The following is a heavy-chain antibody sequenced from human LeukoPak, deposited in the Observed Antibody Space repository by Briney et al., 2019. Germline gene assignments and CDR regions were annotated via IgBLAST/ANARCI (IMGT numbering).Heavy chain of an antibody. D-gene: IGHD3-10*01. V-gene: IGHV4-59*01. Sequence: SETLSLTCNVSDVSISSSYWSWIRQPPGKGLEWIGYIYYSGSTHYNPSLKSRLTISLDKAKNQFSLKVSSVTAADTAVHYCARGIWFGEGYYFYIDVWGKGTTVTISS. CDR1: DVSISSSY. CDR3: ARGIWFGEGYYFYIDV. J-gene: IGHJ6*03. CDR2: IYYSGST.